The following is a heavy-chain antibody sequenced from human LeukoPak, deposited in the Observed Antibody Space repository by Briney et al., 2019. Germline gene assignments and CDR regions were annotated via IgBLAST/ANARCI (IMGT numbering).Heavy chain of an antibody. CDR2: INPSGGST. J-gene: IGHJ4*02. V-gene: IGHV1-46*01. CDR1: GYTXTSYY. Sequence: ASVKVSCKASGYTXTSYYMHWVRQAPGQGLEWMGIINPSGGSTSYAQKFQGRVTMTRDTSTSTVYMELSSLRSEDTAVYYCAREVTYGSGSYYNGDYWGQGTLVTVSS. CDR3: AREVTYGSGSYYNGDY. D-gene: IGHD3-10*01.